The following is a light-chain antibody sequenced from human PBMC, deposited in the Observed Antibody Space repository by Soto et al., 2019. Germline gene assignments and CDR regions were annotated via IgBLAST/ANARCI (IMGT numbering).Light chain of an antibody. CDR2: GAS. CDR3: QQYGSSPLT. V-gene: IGKV3-20*01. J-gene: IGKJ4*01. Sequence: EIVLTQSPGTLSLSPGEGATLSCRASQRVRSSYLAWYQQKPGQAPRLLIYGASSRPTGIPDRFSGSGSGTDFTLTISRLEPEDFAVYYCQQYGSSPLTFGGGTKVEIK. CDR1: QRVRSSY.